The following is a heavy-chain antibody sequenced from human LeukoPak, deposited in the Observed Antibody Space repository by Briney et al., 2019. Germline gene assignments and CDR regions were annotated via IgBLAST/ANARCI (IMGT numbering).Heavy chain of an antibody. CDR3: AAGVGELLFHWFDP. V-gene: IGHV1-69*05. CDR1: GGTFSSYA. CDR2: IIPIFGTA. Sequence: SVKVSCKASGGTFSSYAISWVRQAPGQGLEWMGGIIPIFGTANYAQKFQGRVTITTDESTSTAYMELSSLRSEDTAVYYCAAGVGELLFHWFDPWGQGTLATVSS. J-gene: IGHJ5*02. D-gene: IGHD3-10*01.